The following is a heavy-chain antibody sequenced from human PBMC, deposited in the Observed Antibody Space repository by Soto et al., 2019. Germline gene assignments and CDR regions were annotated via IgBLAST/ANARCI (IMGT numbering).Heavy chain of an antibody. D-gene: IGHD1-1*01. CDR1: GFTFSSYG. Sequence: QVQLVESGGGVVQPGRSLRLYCAASGFTFSSYGMHWVRQAPGKGLEWVAGISYDGSNKYYADSVKGRFTISRDNSKNPLYLQMNSRRAEDTAVYYCAKQEVQTSRYYGMDVWGQGTTVTGSS. V-gene: IGHV3-30*18. CDR3: AKQEVQTSRYYGMDV. J-gene: IGHJ6*02. CDR2: ISYDGSNK.